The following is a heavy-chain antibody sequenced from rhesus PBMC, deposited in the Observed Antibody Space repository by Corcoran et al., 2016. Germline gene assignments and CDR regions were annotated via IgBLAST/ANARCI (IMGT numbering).Heavy chain of an antibody. V-gene: IGHV4S14*01. J-gene: IGHJ5-1*01. CDR1: GCSIRIGYY. CDR2: IDGSGGRN. CDR3: ARGQSRHRFDV. Sequence: QVQLQESGPGLVKRSATLSLTCDVSGCSIRIGYYWYWLRHPPGKWREWIGSIDGSGGRNAPNPALKSRVTLPGATSKNQLYLQLSSGTAADTSLYYCARGQSRHRFDVWGPGVLVTVSS.